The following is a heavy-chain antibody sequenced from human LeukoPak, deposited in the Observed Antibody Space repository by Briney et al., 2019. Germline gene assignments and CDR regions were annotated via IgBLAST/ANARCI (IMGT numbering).Heavy chain of an antibody. Sequence: SETLSLTCTVSGGSISSYYWSWIRQPPGKGLEWIGYIYYSGSTNYNPSLKSRVTISVDTSKNQFSLKLSSVTAADTAVYYCARRMVRGAIRQRGWFDPWGQGTLVTVSS. CDR2: IYYSGST. D-gene: IGHD3-10*01. J-gene: IGHJ5*02. CDR3: ARRMVRGAIRQRGWFDP. V-gene: IGHV4-59*01. CDR1: GGSISSYY.